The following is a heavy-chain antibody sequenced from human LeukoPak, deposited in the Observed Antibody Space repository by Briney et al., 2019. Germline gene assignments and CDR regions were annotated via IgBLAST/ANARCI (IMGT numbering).Heavy chain of an antibody. CDR3: ARSMVRGVIITTFDY. CDR1: GYTFTSYG. D-gene: IGHD3-10*01. CDR2: ISAYNGNT. V-gene: IGHV1-18*01. Sequence: GASVKVSCKASGYTFTSYGISWVRQAPGQGLEWMGWISAYNGNTNYAQKLQGRVTMTTDTSTSTAYMELRSLRSDDTAVYYCARSMVRGVIITTFDYWGQGTLVTVSS. J-gene: IGHJ4*02.